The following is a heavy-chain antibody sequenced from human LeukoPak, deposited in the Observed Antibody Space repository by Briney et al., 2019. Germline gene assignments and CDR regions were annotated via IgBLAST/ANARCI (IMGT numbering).Heavy chain of an antibody. CDR2: ISSRSSYI. CDR1: GFTFSSYT. CDR3: AREGSSSTYYFDAFDI. D-gene: IGHD3-22*01. V-gene: IGHV3-21*01. Sequence: GGSLRLSCAASGFTFSSYTMNWVRQAPGKGLEWVSSISSRSSYIYYADSVKGRLSISRDNAKISMYLQMNSLRAEDTAVDYCAREGSSSTYYFDAFDIWGQGTMVTVSS. J-gene: IGHJ3*02.